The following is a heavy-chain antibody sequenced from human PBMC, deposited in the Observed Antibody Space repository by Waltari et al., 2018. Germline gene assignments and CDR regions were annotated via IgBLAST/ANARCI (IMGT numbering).Heavy chain of an antibody. CDR3: AKDRLYYGMDV. CDR1: GSTFSTYA. J-gene: IGHJ6*02. V-gene: IGHV3-23*01. Sequence: VKLLESGGGLVQPGGSLRLSCAAPGSTFSTYAMNWVRQAPGRGLEWVSTISGSGGSTYYADSVKGRFTISRDNSKNTQYLQMNSLRAEDSAVYYCAKDRLYYGMDVWGQGTTVTVSS. CDR2: ISGSGGST.